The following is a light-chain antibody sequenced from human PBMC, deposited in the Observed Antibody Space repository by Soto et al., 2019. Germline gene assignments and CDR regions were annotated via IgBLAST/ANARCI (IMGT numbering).Light chain of an antibody. CDR3: QQYNYWPLT. CDR1: QSVSIY. J-gene: IGKJ4*01. Sequence: EIVMTQSPATLSVSPGERVTLSCRASQSVSIYLAWYQQRPGQAPRPLIYGASTRATGIPARFSASGSGTEFALTINSLQSEDFAVYYCQQYNYWPLTFGGGTRVEI. CDR2: GAS. V-gene: IGKV3-15*01.